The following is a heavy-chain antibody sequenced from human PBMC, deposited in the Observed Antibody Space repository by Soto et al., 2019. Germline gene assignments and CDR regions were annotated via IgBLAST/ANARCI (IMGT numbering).Heavy chain of an antibody. CDR2: IYYSGST. Sequence: QVQLQESGPGLVKPSQTLSLTCTVSGGSISSGGYYWSWIRQHPGEGLEWIGYIYYSGSTYYNPSLKSRVTISVDTSKNQFSLKLSSVTAADTAVYYCARGSLVGAIRADAFDIWGQGTMVTVSS. CDR3: ARGSLVGAIRADAFDI. V-gene: IGHV4-31*03. J-gene: IGHJ3*02. CDR1: GGSISSGGYY. D-gene: IGHD1-26*01.